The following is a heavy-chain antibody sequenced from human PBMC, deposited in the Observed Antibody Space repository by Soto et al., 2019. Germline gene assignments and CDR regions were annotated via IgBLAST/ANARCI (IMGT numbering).Heavy chain of an antibody. V-gene: IGHV1-18*04. CDR1: GYTFTNYG. J-gene: IGHJ4*02. D-gene: IGHD1-26*01. Sequence: QVQLVQSGAEVTKPGASVKVSCKASGYTFTNYGISWVRQAPGQGLEWMGWISGYNGNTNYAQKLQGRVTLTTDTSTNTAYMEVRGLRSDDTAVYYCARDRDSGSFLGLFGYWGQGTLVTVSS. CDR3: ARDRDSGSFLGLFGY. CDR2: ISGYNGNT.